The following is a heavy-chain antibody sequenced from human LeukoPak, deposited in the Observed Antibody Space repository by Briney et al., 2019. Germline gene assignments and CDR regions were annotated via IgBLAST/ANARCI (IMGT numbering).Heavy chain of an antibody. V-gene: IGHV3-9*01. D-gene: IGHD4-17*01. J-gene: IGHJ4*02. CDR2: ISWNSGSI. Sequence: GGSLRLSCAASGFTFDDYAMHWVRQAPGKGLEWVSGISWNSGSIGYADSVKGRFTISRDNAKNSLYQQMNSLRAEDTALYYRAKDKYGDSYYFDYWGQGTLVTVSS. CDR3: AKDKYGDSYYFDY. CDR1: GFTFDDYA.